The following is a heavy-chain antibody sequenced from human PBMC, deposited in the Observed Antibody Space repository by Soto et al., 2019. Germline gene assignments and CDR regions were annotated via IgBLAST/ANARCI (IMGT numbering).Heavy chain of an antibody. CDR1: GFTFSTYW. Sequence: VQLVESGGDLVQPGGSLRLSCAASGFTFSTYWMHWVRQVPGKGPEWVSRMSSDGSSTAYADSVRGRFIISRDNXXXXXXXXMXXXXXXXXXXYYCARGTVRDHDFGDHWGLGTLVAVSS. CDR3: ARGTVRDHDFGDH. V-gene: IGHV3-74*01. D-gene: IGHD3-10*01. CDR2: MSSDGSST. J-gene: IGHJ4*02.